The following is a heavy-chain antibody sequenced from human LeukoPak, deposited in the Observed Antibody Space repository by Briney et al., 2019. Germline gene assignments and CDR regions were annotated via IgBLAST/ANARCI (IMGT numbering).Heavy chain of an antibody. CDR2: ISGSGGST. CDR3: AKRDILTGDLYYYYYGMDV. J-gene: IGHJ6*02. Sequence: GGSLRLSCAASGFTFSSYAMSWVRQAPGKGLEWVSAISGSGGSTYYADSVKGRFTISRDNSKNTLYLQMNSLRAEDTVVYYCAKRDILTGDLYYYYYGMDVWGQGTTVTVSS. V-gene: IGHV3-23*01. D-gene: IGHD3-9*01. CDR1: GFTFSSYA.